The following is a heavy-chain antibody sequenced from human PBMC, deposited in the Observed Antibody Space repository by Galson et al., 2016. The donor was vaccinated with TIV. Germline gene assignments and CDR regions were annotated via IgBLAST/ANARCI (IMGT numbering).Heavy chain of an antibody. CDR3: AKDRGYFEGFDH. Sequence: SLRLSCAASGFRFNEYEMSWVRQAPGKGLEWVSALSGGATNTYYSDSVKGRFTISRDNSQNKVFLEMDSLRVGDTAVYYCAKDRGYFEGFDHWGPGTLVTVSS. CDR1: GFRFNEYE. J-gene: IGHJ4*02. D-gene: IGHD6-25*01. CDR2: LSGGATNT. V-gene: IGHV3-23*01.